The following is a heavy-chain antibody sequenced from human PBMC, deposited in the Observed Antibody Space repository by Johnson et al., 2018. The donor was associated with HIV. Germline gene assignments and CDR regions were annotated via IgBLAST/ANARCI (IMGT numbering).Heavy chain of an antibody. V-gene: IGHV3-66*02. D-gene: IGHD3-16*01. CDR2: IYSGGRT. Sequence: VQLVESGGGLVQPGGSLRLSCAASGFSVSNNYMSWVRQAPGKGLEWVSVIYSGGRTYYADSVKGRFTISRDNSRNTVYLQMSGLRSEDTAIYYCAREGGSSGPDAFDIWGQGTMVTVSS. J-gene: IGHJ3*02. CDR1: GFSVSNNY. CDR3: AREGGSSGPDAFDI.